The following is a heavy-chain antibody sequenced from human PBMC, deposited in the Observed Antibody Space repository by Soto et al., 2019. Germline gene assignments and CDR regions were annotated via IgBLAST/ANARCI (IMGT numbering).Heavy chain of an antibody. V-gene: IGHV3-30-3*01. CDR1: GFTFSAYA. CDR2: ISYDGSNN. Sequence: GSLRLSCAASGFTFSAYAMHWVRQAPGKGLEWLAMISYDGSNNYFADSVKGRFTISRDNSKNTLYLQMNSLRAEDTAVYYCARDSWGVDYWGQGTLVTVSS. J-gene: IGHJ4*02. CDR3: ARDSWGVDY. D-gene: IGHD3-16*01.